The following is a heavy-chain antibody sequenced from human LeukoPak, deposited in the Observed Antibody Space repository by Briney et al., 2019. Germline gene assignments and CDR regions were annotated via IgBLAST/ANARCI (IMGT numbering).Heavy chain of an antibody. CDR1: GGSISSGGYS. Sequence: SETLSLTCAVSGGSISSGGYSWSWIRQPPGKGLEWIGYIYHSGSSNYNPSLKSRVTISVDRSKNQFSLKLSSVTAADTAVYYCARDWGVATIGGGYYYGMDVWGQGTTVTVSS. V-gene: IGHV4-30-2*01. D-gene: IGHD5-12*01. CDR3: ARDWGVATIGGGYYYGMDV. CDR2: IYHSGSS. J-gene: IGHJ6*02.